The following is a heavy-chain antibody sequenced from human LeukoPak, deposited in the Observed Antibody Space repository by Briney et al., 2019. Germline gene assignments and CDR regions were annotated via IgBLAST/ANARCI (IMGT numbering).Heavy chain of an antibody. CDR1: GFTFSDYP. Sequence: GGSLRLSCAASGFTFSDYPMSWVRQAPGKGLEWVSVISGSGETIYYADSAKGRFTISRDNSRRTLYLQMNGLRADDTAVYYCAKDRTRGWYLGYDAFDVWGQGTMVTVSS. D-gene: IGHD6-19*01. V-gene: IGHV3-23*01. CDR3: AKDRTRGWYLGYDAFDV. J-gene: IGHJ3*01. CDR2: ISGSGETI.